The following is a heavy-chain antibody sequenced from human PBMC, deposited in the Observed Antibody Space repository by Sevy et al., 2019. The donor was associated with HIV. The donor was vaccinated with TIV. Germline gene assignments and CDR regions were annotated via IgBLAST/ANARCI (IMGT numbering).Heavy chain of an antibody. V-gene: IGHV1-69*06. CDR3: ATLGGYSYGSAYYYYYYMDV. J-gene: IGHJ6*03. D-gene: IGHD5-18*01. Sequence: ASVKVSCKASGGTFSSYAISWVRQAPGQGLEWMGGIIPIFGTANYAQKFQGRVTITADKSTGTAYMELSSLGSEDTAVYYCATLGGYSYGSAYYYYYYMDVWGKGTTVTVSS. CDR1: GGTFSSYA. CDR2: IIPIFGTA.